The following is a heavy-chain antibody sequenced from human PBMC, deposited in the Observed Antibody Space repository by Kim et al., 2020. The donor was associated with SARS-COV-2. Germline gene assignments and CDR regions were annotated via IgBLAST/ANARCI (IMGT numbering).Heavy chain of an antibody. J-gene: IGHJ4*02. CDR1: GGSISSGGYY. CDR2: IYYSGST. Sequence: SETLSLTCTVSGGSISSGGYYWSWIRQHPGKGLEWIGYIYYSGSTYYNPSLKSRVTISVDTSKNQFSLKLSSVTAADTAVYYCARATGQIAAAEPGTFDYWGQGTLVTVSS. V-gene: IGHV4-31*03. CDR3: ARATGQIAAAEPGTFDY. D-gene: IGHD6-13*01.